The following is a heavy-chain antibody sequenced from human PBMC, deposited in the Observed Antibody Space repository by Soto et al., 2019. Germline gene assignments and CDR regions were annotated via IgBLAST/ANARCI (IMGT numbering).Heavy chain of an antibody. V-gene: IGHV3-66*01. J-gene: IGHJ4*02. Sequence: EVQLVESGGGLVQPGGSLRLSCAVSGLTVSSNYMSWFRQAPGKGLEWVSVIYSGGSTNNADSVKGRFTISRDNSKNTLYLQMNSLRAEDTAVYYCARDFYYYGSGTMGGYFDYWGQGTLVTVSS. CDR2: IYSGGST. CDR3: ARDFYYYGSGTMGGYFDY. CDR1: GLTVSSNY. D-gene: IGHD3-10*01.